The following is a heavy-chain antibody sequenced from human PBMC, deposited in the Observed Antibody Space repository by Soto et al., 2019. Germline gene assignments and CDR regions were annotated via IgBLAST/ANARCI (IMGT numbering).Heavy chain of an antibody. CDR1: GGTFSSYA. D-gene: IGHD1-26*01. J-gene: IGHJ4*02. CDR3: ARTPTRSGSYYGYFDY. CDR2: GIPIFGTA. Sequence: QVQLVQSGAEVKKPGSSVKVSCKASGGTFSSYAISWVRQAPGQVLEGMGGGIPIFGTANYAQKFQGRVTITADESTSTAYMELSSLRSEDTAVYYCARTPTRSGSYYGYFDYWGQGTLVTVSS. V-gene: IGHV1-69*01.